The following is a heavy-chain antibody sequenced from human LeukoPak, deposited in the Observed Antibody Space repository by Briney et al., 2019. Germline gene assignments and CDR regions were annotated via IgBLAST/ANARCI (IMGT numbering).Heavy chain of an antibody. J-gene: IGHJ4*02. CDR1: GFIFSSYG. Sequence: SGGSLRLSCAASGFIFSSYGMHWVRQAPGKGLEWVAVIWYDGSNKYYADSVKGRFTISRDDSKNTLYLQMDSLRAEDTAVYCCVRDGGAGFDYWGQGTLVTVSS. D-gene: IGHD1-14*01. CDR3: VRDGGAGFDY. CDR2: IWYDGSNK. V-gene: IGHV3-33*01.